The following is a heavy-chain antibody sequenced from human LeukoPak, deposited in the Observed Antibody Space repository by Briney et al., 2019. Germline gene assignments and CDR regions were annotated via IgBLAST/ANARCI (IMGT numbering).Heavy chain of an antibody. CDR1: GYTFTGYY. CDR3: ANNRVESSGYNDL. J-gene: IGHJ4*02. V-gene: IGHV1-2*02. CDR2: INPNSGGT. Sequence: GASVKVSCKASGYTFTGYYMHWVRQAPGQGLEWMGWINPNSGGTNYAQKFQGRVTMTRDTSISTAYMELSRLRSEDTAVYYCANNRVESSGYNDLWGQGTLVTVSS. D-gene: IGHD3-22*01.